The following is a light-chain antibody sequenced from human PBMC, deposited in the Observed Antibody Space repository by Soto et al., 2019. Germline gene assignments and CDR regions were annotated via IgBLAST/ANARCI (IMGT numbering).Light chain of an antibody. CDR3: HHYGYGADT. CDR1: ETVGSNY. V-gene: IGKV3-20*01. Sequence: EVVLTQSPGTLSLSPGERATLSCRASETVGSNYLALYQQQPGQAPRLLIFDASSRATGIPDRFSGSGSGTEFSLTISRLEPEDSAVYFCHHYGYGADTFGQGTKLEI. J-gene: IGKJ2*01. CDR2: DAS.